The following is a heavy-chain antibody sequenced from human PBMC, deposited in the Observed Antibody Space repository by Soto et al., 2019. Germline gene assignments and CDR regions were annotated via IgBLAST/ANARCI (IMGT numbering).Heavy chain of an antibody. D-gene: IGHD2-2*01. CDR2: IWYDGSNK. CDR3: ARGDCSGTNCYALDY. Sequence: GGSLRLSCAASGFTFRGYGMHWVRQAPGKGLEWVAVIWYDGSNKYYADSVKGRFSISRDNSNNMLYLQMNSLRAEDTAVYYCARGDCSGTNCYALDYWGQGTLVTVSS. J-gene: IGHJ4*02. CDR1: GFTFRGYG. V-gene: IGHV3-33*01.